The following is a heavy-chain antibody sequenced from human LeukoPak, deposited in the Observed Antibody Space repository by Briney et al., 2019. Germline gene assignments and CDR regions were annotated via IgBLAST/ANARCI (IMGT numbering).Heavy chain of an antibody. Sequence: KPGGSLRLSCAASGFTFSSYAMSWIRQPPGKGLEWIGYIYYSGSTNYSPSLKSRVTISVDTSKNQFSLRLSSVTAADTAVYYCARGVVIAPQTFDYWGQGTLVTVSS. V-gene: IGHV4-59*01. J-gene: IGHJ4*02. D-gene: IGHD2-21*01. CDR2: IYYSGST. CDR3: ARGVVIAPQTFDY. CDR1: GFTFSSYA.